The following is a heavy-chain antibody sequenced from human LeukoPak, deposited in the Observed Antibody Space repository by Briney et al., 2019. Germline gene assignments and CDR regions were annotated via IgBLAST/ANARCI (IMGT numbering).Heavy chain of an antibody. D-gene: IGHD6-19*01. CDR2: ISGSGGST. J-gene: IGHJ4*02. V-gene: IGHV3-23*01. Sequence: GGSLRLSCAASGFTFSSYAMSWVRQAPGKGLEWVSAISGSGGSTYYADSVKGRFTISTDNSTTTLYLQMHSLRAEDTAEYYCASIEQWLAINGGQGTLVTVS. CDR1: GFTFSSYA. CDR3: ASIEQWLAIN.